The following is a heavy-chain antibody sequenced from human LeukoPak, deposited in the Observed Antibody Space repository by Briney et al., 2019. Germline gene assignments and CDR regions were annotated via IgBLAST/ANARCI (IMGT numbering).Heavy chain of an antibody. CDR1: GFTFSNYA. V-gene: IGHV3-33*06. D-gene: IGHD4-17*01. CDR3: AKSSRDFGYYYYMDV. Sequence: GGSLRLSCAASGFTFSNYATHWVRQAPGKGLEWVTVIWYDGSNKYYAGSVKGRFTISRDNNKNTLYLQMNSLRVEDTAVYYCAKSSRDFGYYYYMDVWGKGTTVTVFS. J-gene: IGHJ6*03. CDR2: IWYDGSNK.